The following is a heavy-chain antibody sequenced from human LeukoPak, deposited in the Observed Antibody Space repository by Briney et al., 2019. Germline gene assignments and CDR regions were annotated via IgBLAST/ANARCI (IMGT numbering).Heavy chain of an antibody. CDR1: GFTFSSYA. Sequence: GRSLRLSCAASGFTFSSYAMSWVRQAPGKGLEWVSAISGSGGSTYYADSVKGRFTISRDNSKNTLYLQMNSLRAEDTAVYYCANVGGITMIVVPPSYWGQGTLVTVSS. D-gene: IGHD3-22*01. CDR3: ANVGGITMIVVPPSY. V-gene: IGHV3-23*01. CDR2: ISGSGGST. J-gene: IGHJ4*02.